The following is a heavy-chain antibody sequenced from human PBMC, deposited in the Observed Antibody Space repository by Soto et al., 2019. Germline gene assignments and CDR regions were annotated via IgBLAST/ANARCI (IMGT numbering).Heavy chain of an antibody. J-gene: IGHJ6*02. Sequence: EASVKVSCKASGGTFSSYAISWVRQAPGQGLEWMGGIIPIFGTANYAQKFQGRVTITADESTSTAYMELSSLRSEDTAVYYCASHNGYYYYYYGMDVWGQGTTVTVSS. CDR1: GGTFSSYA. CDR3: ASHNGYYYYYYGMDV. V-gene: IGHV1-69*13. CDR2: IIPIFGTA. D-gene: IGHD1-1*01.